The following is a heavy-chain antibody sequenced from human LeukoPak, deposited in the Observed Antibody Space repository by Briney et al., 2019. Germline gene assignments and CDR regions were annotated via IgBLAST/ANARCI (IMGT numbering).Heavy chain of an antibody. V-gene: IGHV3-23*01. D-gene: IGHD3-9*01. Sequence: PGGSLRLSCAASGFTFSSYAISWVRQAPGKGLEWVSAISGSGGSTYYADSVKGRFTISRDNSKNTLYLQMNSLRAEDTAVYYCAKSRYPGYYDILTGYYNYYGMDVWGQGTTVTVSS. J-gene: IGHJ6*02. CDR2: ISGSGGST. CDR3: AKSRYPGYYDILTGYYNYYGMDV. CDR1: GFTFSSYA.